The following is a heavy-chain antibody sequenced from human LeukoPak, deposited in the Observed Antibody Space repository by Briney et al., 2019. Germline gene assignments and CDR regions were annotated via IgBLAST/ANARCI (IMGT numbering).Heavy chain of an antibody. V-gene: IGHV4-34*01. Sequence: SETLSLTCAVYGGSFSGYYWNWIRQPPGKGLEWIGEIYHSGGTNYNPSLKSRVTISVDTSKNQFSLKLSSVTAADTAVYYCARLHYGGNYGYYYYYMDVWGKGTTVTISS. CDR3: ARLHYGGNYGYYYYYMDV. J-gene: IGHJ6*03. CDR1: GGSFSGYY. CDR2: IYHSGGT. D-gene: IGHD4-23*01.